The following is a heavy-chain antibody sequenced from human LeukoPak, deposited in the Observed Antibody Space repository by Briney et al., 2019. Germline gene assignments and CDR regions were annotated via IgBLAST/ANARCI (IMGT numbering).Heavy chain of an antibody. V-gene: IGHV3-23*01. J-gene: IGHJ4*02. Sequence: GGSLRLSCAASGFTFSSYAMSWVRQAPGKGLEWVSAISGSGGSTYYADSVKGRFTISRDNSKDTLYLQMNSLRAEDTAVYYCAKKGYYDGSGYYMYYFDHWGQGTLVTVSS. D-gene: IGHD3-22*01. CDR1: GFTFSSYA. CDR3: AKKGYYDGSGYYMYYFDH. CDR2: ISGSGGST.